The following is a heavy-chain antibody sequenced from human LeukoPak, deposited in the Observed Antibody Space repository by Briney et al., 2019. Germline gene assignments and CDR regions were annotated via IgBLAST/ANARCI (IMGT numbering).Heavy chain of an antibody. CDR3: ARDHPRTFGGVIVASHAVDI. CDR1: GFTFSSYW. CDR2: IKQDGSEK. J-gene: IGHJ3*02. Sequence: GGSLRLSCAASGFTFSSYWMSWVRQAPGKGLEWVANIKQDGSEKYYVDSVKGRFTISRDNAKNSLYLQMNSLRAKDTAVYYCARDHPRTFGGVIVASHAVDIWGQGTMVTVSS. V-gene: IGHV3-7*01. D-gene: IGHD3-16*02.